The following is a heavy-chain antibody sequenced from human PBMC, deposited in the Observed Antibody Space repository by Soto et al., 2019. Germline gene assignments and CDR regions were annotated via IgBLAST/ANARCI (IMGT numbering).Heavy chain of an antibody. CDR1: GYTFTSYY. Sequence: EASVKVSCKASGYTFTSYYMHWVRQAPGQGLEWMGIINPSGGSTSYAQKFQGRVTISRDNSKNTVYLQMSSLRVEDTSVYYCVRCGSGSSWSHFDYWGQGTLVTVSS. V-gene: IGHV1-46*01. D-gene: IGHD6-13*01. CDR2: INPSGGST. CDR3: VRCGSGSSWSHFDY. J-gene: IGHJ4*02.